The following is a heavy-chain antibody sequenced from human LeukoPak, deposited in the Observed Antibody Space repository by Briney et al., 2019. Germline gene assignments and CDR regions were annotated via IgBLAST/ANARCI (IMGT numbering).Heavy chain of an antibody. CDR2: INHSGST. V-gene: IGHV4-34*01. J-gene: IGHJ5*02. CDR3: ARRPVGATRTWFDP. Sequence: SETLSLTYAVYGGSFSGYYWSWIRQPPGKGLEWIGEINHSGSTNYNPSLKSRVTISVDTSKNQFSLKLSSVTAADTAVYYCARRPVGATRTWFDPWGQGTLVTVSS. D-gene: IGHD1-26*01. CDR1: GGSFSGYY.